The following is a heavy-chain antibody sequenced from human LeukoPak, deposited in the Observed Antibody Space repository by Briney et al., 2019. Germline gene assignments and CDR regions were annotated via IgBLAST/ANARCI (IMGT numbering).Heavy chain of an antibody. CDR2: INPNSGGT. CDR3: ARGDRWAFGGVIALDY. Sequence: ASVKVSCKASGYTFTGYYMHWVRQAPGQGLEWMGWINPNSGGTNYAQKFQGRVTMTRDTSISTAYMELSRLRSDDTAVYYCARGDRWAFGGVIALDYWGQGTLVTVSS. J-gene: IGHJ4*02. V-gene: IGHV1-2*02. CDR1: GYTFTGYY. D-gene: IGHD3-16*02.